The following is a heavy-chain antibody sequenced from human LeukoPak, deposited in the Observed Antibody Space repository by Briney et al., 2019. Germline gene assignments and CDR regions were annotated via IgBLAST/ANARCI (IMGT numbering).Heavy chain of an antibody. Sequence: GGSLRLSCAASGLTFSSYSMNWVRQAPGKGLEWVSSISSSSNFIYYADSVKGRFTISRDNAKNSLYLQMNSLRAEDTAVYYCAKMGVIGPSDYWGQGTLVTVSS. D-gene: IGHD3-10*01. CDR1: GLTFSSYS. CDR2: ISSSSNFI. V-gene: IGHV3-21*01. CDR3: AKMGVIGPSDY. J-gene: IGHJ4*02.